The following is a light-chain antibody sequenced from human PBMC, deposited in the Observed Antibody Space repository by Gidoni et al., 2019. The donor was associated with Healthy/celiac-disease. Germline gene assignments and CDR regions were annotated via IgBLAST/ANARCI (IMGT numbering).Light chain of an antibody. Sequence: EIVLTQSPATLSLAPGERATLSCRDSQSVSSYLAWYQQKPGQAPRLLIYDASNRATGIPARFSGSGSGTDFTLTISSLEPEDFAVYYCQQRSNWPPGATFGPGTKVDIK. CDR3: QQRSNWPPGAT. V-gene: IGKV3-11*01. CDR1: QSVSSY. CDR2: DAS. J-gene: IGKJ3*01.